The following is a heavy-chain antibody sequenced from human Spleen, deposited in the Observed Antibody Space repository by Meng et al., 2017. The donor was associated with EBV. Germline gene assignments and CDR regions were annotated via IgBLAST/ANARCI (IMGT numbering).Heavy chain of an antibody. D-gene: IGHD1-26*01. CDR3: AHIGSSATAFDS. Sequence: TLKESGPPLVKPTQPLTLTCTFSGFSLSTSGVGVAWIRQPPGKALEWLALIYWDDDKYYSPSLNGRVTLTKDTSKSEVVLEMTNVETVDTGTYFCAHIGSSATAFDSWGQGTLVTVSS. J-gene: IGHJ4*02. V-gene: IGHV2-5*02. CDR1: GFSLSTSGVG. CDR2: IYWDDDK.